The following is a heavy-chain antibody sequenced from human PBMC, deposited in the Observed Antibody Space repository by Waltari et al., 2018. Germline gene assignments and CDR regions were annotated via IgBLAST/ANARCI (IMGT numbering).Heavy chain of an antibody. D-gene: IGHD1-20*01. V-gene: IGHV1-3*01. CDR3: ARGLYRIAEQLTFDY. CDR1: GYTFSSYA. CDR2: INAGNGDT. Sequence: QVQLVQSGAEVKKPGASVTVSCKASGYTFSSYAVHWVRQAPGQRLEWMGWINAGNGDTKKSQQLQGRVTITRDTSASTAYMELSSLRSEDTAVYYCARGLYRIAEQLTFDYWGQGTLVTVSS. J-gene: IGHJ4*02.